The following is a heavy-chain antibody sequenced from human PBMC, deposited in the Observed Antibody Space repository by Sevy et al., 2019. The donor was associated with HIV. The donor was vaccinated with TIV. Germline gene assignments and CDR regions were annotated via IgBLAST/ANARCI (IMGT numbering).Heavy chain of an antibody. J-gene: IGHJ4*02. V-gene: IGHV3-23*01. D-gene: IGHD3-10*02. CDR3: AKDVRGGPLRISTSVADVDY. Sequence: GGSLRLSCVASGLTFRNYAMSWVRQAPGKGLEWVSDINASGRRTYYADSVKGRFIISRDNSKNTLYLQMNSLRTEDTAVYYCAKDVRGGPLRISTSVADVDYWGQGTLVTVSS. CDR2: INASGRRT. CDR1: GLTFRNYA.